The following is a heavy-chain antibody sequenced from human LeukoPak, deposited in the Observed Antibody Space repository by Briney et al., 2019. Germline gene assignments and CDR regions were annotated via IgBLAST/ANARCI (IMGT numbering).Heavy chain of an antibody. D-gene: IGHD3-10*01. CDR3: ARDRAVRGVIIPFDP. V-gene: IGHV1-18*01. CDR2: ISAYNGNT. Sequence: ASVNVSCKASGYTFTSYGISWVRQAPGQGLEWMGWISAYNGNTNYAQKLQGRVTMTTDTSTSTAYMELRSLRSDDTAVYYCARDRAVRGVIIPFDPWGQGTLVTVSS. CDR1: GYTFTSYG. J-gene: IGHJ5*02.